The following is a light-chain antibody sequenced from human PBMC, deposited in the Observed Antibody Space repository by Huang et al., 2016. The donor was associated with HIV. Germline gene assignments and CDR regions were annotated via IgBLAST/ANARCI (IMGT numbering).Light chain of an antibody. CDR1: QSLLHSDGKTY. J-gene: IGKJ2*01. CDR2: EVS. V-gene: IGKV2-29*02. Sequence: DIVMTQTPLSLSVTTGQPASISCKSSQSLLHSDGKTYLYWYLQKPGQSPHLLIYEVSSLFSGVPDRFSGSGSGTDFTLKISRVEAEDVGVYYCMQGIHPKTFGQGTKLEIK. CDR3: MQGIHPKT.